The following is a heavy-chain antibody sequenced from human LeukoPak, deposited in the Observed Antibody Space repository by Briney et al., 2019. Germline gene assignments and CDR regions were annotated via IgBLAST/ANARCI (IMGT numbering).Heavy chain of an antibody. CDR1: GDTFSSYA. CDR3: ATYRGPRQLVLSDAFDI. J-gene: IGHJ3*02. D-gene: IGHD6-13*01. V-gene: IGHV1-69*06. CDR2: IIPIFGTA. Sequence: GASVKVSCKASGDTFSSYAISWVRQAPGQGLEWMGGIIPIFGTANYAQKFQGRVTITADKSTSTAYMELSSLRSEDTAVYYCATYRGPRQLVLSDAFDIWGQGTMVTVSS.